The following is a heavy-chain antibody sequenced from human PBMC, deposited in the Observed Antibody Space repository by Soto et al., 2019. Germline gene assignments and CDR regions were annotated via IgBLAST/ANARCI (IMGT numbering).Heavy chain of an antibody. CDR1: GYSFTSYW. D-gene: IGHD5-12*01. J-gene: IGHJ5*02. CDR2: IDPSDSYT. CDR3: ARLARDGYNNNWFDP. Sequence: GESLKISCKGSGYSFTSYWISWVRQMPGKGLEWMGRIDPSDSYTNYSPSFQGHDTISADKSISTAYLQWSSLKASDTAMYYCARLARDGYNNNWFDPWGQGTLVTVSS. V-gene: IGHV5-10-1*01.